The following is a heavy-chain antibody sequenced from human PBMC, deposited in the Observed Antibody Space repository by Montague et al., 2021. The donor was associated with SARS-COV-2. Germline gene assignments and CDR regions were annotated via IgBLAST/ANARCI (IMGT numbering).Heavy chain of an antibody. CDR1: GFSFSEYA. Sequence: SLRLSCAASGFSFSEYAMHWVRQAPGKGLEWVALTSYDGSNKYYAVSVKGRFTISRDNSKNTLFLQMSSLRAEDTAVYFCARDRDTRHTTPIDYWGQGTLVTVSS. V-gene: IGHV3-30*04. J-gene: IGHJ4*02. CDR3: ARDRDTRHTTPIDY. CDR2: TSYDGSNK. D-gene: IGHD2-15*01.